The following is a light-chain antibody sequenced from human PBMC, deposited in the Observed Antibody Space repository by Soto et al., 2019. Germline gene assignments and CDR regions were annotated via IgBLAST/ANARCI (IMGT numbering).Light chain of an antibody. J-gene: IGLJ3*02. CDR2: RND. Sequence: HSVLTQPPSASGTSGQRVTISCSGSSSNLGSDTVNWYQLLPGTAPKVLIYRNDQRPSGVPDRFSGSKSGTSASLTISGLQSEDEADYYCAAWDDSLNGWVFGGGTKVTVL. CDR1: SSNLGSDT. CDR3: AAWDDSLNGWV. V-gene: IGLV1-44*01.